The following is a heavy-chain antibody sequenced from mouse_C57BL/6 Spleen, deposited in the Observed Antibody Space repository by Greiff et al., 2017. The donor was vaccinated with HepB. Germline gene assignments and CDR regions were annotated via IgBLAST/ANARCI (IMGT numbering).Heavy chain of an antibody. J-gene: IGHJ2*01. CDR2: IRNKANGYTT. D-gene: IGHD2-10*01. CDR3: ARSSYGNYRGYYFDY. V-gene: IGHV7-3*01. CDR1: GFTFTDYY. Sequence: EVQLVESGGGLVQPGGSLSLSCAASGFTFTDYYMSWVRQPPGKALEWLGFIRNKANGYTTEYSASVKGRFTISRDNSQSILYLQMNALRAEDSATYYCARSSYGNYRGYYFDYWGQGTTLTVSS.